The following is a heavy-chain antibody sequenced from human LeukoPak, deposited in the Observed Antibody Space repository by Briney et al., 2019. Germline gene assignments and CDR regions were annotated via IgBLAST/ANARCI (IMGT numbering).Heavy chain of an antibody. CDR3: ARVGRGDHTWGSYYCDH. V-gene: IGHV4-59*01. CDR2: ISSSGST. CDR1: SDSFSSYH. Sequence: KPSETLSLTCTVSSDSFSSYHWSWLRQPPGKGLEWIGYISSSGSTSYNPSLKSRVTISVDTSKKQFSLKLSSVPAESTAVYYCARVGRGDHTWGSYYCDHWGQGTLVSVSS. D-gene: IGHD3-16*01. J-gene: IGHJ4*02.